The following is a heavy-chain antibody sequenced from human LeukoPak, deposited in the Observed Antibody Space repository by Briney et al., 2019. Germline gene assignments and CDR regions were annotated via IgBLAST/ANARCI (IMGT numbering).Heavy chain of an antibody. CDR3: ARPPSYTSGWPLDY. V-gene: IGHV5-51*01. CDR1: GDSFNGYW. Sequence: KHGESLKISCKGSGDSFNGYWIGWVRQMPGKGLEWMGIIYLGDSDTRYSPSFQGQVTISADKSISTAYLQWSSLKASDTAMYYCARPPSYTSGWPLDYWGQGTLVTVSS. D-gene: IGHD6-19*01. J-gene: IGHJ4*02. CDR2: IYLGDSDT.